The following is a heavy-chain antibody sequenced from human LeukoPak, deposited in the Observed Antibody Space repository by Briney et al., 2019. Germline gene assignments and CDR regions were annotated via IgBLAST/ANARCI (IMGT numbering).Heavy chain of an antibody. CDR3: TRGIVGATAPDY. V-gene: IGHV4-4*07. CDR2: IYGSGST. D-gene: IGHD1-26*01. CDR1: GGSISSYK. J-gene: IGHJ4*02. Sequence: SETLSLTCTVSGGSISSYKWSWIRQPAGKGLEWIGRIYGSGSTNYNPSLKSRVAMSVDTSKNQFSPQLSSVTAADTAVYYCTRGIVGATAPDYWGQGTLVIVSP.